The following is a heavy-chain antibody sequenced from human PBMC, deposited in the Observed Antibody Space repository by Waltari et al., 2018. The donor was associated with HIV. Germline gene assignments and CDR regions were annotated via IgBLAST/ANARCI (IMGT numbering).Heavy chain of an antibody. Sequence: QVQLVESGGGVVQPGMSLRLSCAGANFSFSRSGMHWVRQAPGKGLEWVAVIWFDGSYKYYADSVKGRFTISRDNSKNTVYLQMNSLRTEDTAVYFCARDGSGWYGSFDYWGQGTPVTVSS. CDR2: IWFDGSYK. CDR1: NFSFSRSG. CDR3: ARDGSGWYGSFDY. V-gene: IGHV3-33*01. J-gene: IGHJ4*02. D-gene: IGHD6-19*01.